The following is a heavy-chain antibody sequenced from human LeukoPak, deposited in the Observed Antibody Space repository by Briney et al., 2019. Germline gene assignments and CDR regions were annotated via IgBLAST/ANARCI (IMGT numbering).Heavy chain of an antibody. D-gene: IGHD6-13*01. Sequence: PGGSLRLSRAGSGFSLSNYWMSWVRQAPGKGLEWVAFIGFDGSNKYYADSVKGRFTISRDNSKNTLYLQMNSLRADDTAVHYCAKGLAAPGDNWGQGTLVTVSS. CDR1: GFSLSNYW. J-gene: IGHJ4*02. CDR2: IGFDGSNK. V-gene: IGHV3-30*02. CDR3: AKGLAAPGDN.